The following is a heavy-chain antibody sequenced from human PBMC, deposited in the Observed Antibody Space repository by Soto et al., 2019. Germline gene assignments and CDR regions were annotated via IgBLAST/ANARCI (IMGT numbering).Heavy chain of an antibody. V-gene: IGHV4-59*12. D-gene: IGHD3-10*01. CDR2: IYYSGST. CDR3: ARKQYYGSGSYFH. Sequence: SETLSLTCPVSGCSISSYYWSWIRQPPGKGLEWIGYIYYSGSTNYNPSLKSRVTISVDTSKNQFSLKLSSVTAADTAVYYCARKQYYGSGSYFHWGQGTLVTVSS. CDR1: GCSISSYY. J-gene: IGHJ4*02.